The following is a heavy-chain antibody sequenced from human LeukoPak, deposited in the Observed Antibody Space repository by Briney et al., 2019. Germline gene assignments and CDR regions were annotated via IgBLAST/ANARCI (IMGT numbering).Heavy chain of an antibody. CDR3: ARRGWFRVYYYMDV. CDR2: INHSGST. D-gene: IGHD3-10*01. V-gene: IGHV4-34*01. J-gene: IGHJ6*03. Sequence: PSETLSLTCAVYGGSFSGYYWSWIRQPPGKGLEWIGEINHSGSTNYNPSLKSRVTISVDTSKNQFSLKLSSVTAADTAVYYCARRGWFRVYYYMDVWGKGTTVTISS. CDR1: GGSFSGYY.